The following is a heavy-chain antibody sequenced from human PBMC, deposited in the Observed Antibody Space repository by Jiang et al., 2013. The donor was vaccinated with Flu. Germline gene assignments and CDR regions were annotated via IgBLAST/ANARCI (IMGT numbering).Heavy chain of an antibody. CDR1: GYAFATYA. J-gene: IGHJ6*02. V-gene: IGHV1-3*01. CDR3: ARLSSFPSGTDV. D-gene: IGHD3-16*02. Sequence: SGAEVAKPGAAVTVSCKASGYAFATYAIHWVRQAPGQSLEWMGWVNVGNGNTRYSQKLQGRVTITGDTTATTAYLALSSLTSEDTGVYYCARLSSFPSGTDVWGQGTTVTVSS. CDR2: VNVGNGNT.